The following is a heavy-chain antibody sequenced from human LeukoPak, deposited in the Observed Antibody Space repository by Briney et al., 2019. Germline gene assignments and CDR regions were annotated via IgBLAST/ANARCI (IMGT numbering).Heavy chain of an antibody. CDR2: ISGSGGST. Sequence: GGSLRLSCAASGFTFSSYAMSWVRQAPGKGLEWVSAISGSGGSTYYADSVKGRFTISRDNSKNTLYLQMNSLRAEDTAVYYCAKAGDGVYGDHRYYFDYWGQGTLVTVSS. D-gene: IGHD4-17*01. V-gene: IGHV3-23*01. CDR3: AKAGDGVYGDHRYYFDY. CDR1: GFTFSSYA. J-gene: IGHJ4*02.